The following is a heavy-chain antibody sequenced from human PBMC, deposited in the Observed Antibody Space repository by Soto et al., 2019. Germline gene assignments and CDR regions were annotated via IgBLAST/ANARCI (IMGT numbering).Heavy chain of an antibody. J-gene: IGHJ3*02. CDR1: GYTFTSYA. CDR3: ARCPYSSSPRHDAFDI. D-gene: IGHD6-13*01. V-gene: IGHV1-3*01. CDR2: INAGNGNT. Sequence: ASVKVSCKASGYTFTSYAMHWVRQAPGQRLEWMGWINAGNGNTKYSQKFQGRVTITRDTSASTAYMELSSLRSEDTAVYYCARCPYSSSPRHDAFDIWGQGTMVTVSS.